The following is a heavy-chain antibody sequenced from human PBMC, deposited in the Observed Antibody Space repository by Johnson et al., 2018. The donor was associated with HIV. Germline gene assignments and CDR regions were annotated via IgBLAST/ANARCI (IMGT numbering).Heavy chain of an antibody. CDR2: IYCAGRT. CDR3: ATLWFGEVSVYDAFDV. V-gene: IGHV3-66*01. CDR1: GFSVSRNY. D-gene: IGHD3-10*01. Sequence: VQLVESGGGLVQPGGSLRLSCAASGFSVSRNYKTWVRQAPGKGLAWVSNIYCAGRTYYADSVKGRFTISRDNSKNTLYLQMNSLRPEDSAVYYCATLWFGEVSVYDAFDVWGQGTMVTVSS. J-gene: IGHJ3*01.